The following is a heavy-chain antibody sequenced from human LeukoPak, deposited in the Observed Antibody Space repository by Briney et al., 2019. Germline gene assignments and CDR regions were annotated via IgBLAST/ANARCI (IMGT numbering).Heavy chain of an antibody. CDR1: GGTFSRNV. D-gene: IGHD2-2*01. Sequence: SVKVSCNASGGTFSRNVISWVRQAPGQGLEWMGGIMPIFGTPNYEPKFQGRVTITADESTNTASMELSSLRSEDTAVYYCASQERLRPAAMGGGYYFQYWGQGTLVTVSS. J-gene: IGHJ4*02. CDR2: IMPIFGTP. CDR3: ASQERLRPAAMGGGYYFQY. V-gene: IGHV1-69*01.